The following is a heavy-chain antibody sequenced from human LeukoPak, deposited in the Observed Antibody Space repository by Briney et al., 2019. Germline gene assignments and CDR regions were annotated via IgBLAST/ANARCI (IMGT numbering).Heavy chain of an antibody. CDR2: INHSGST. Sequence: SETLSLTCAVYGVSFSGYYWSWIRQPPGKGLEWIGKINHSGSTNYNPSLKSRVTISVDTSKNQFSLKLSSVTAADTAVYYCARGSSLRDADAFDIWGQGTMATVSS. CDR1: GVSFSGYY. CDR3: ARGSSLRDADAFDI. D-gene: IGHD4-17*01. V-gene: IGHV4-34*01. J-gene: IGHJ3*02.